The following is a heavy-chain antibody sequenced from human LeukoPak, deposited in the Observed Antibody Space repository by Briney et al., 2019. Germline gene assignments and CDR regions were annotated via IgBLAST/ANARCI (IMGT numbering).Heavy chain of an antibody. CDR1: GGTFSSYA. Sequence: ASVKVSCKASGGTFSSYAISWVRQAPGQGLEWMGGIIPIFGTANYAQKFQGRVTITADESTSTAYMELSSLRSEDTAVYYCARAGTGYYYDSSGYPPWPVFDYWGQGTLVTVSS. CDR3: ARAGTGYYYDSSGYPPWPVFDY. CDR2: IIPIFGTA. D-gene: IGHD3-22*01. J-gene: IGHJ4*02. V-gene: IGHV1-69*13.